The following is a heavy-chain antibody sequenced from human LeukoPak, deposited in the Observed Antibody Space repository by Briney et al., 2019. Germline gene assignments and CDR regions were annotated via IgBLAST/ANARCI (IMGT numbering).Heavy chain of an antibody. D-gene: IGHD6-19*01. Sequence: GRSLRLSCAASGFTFDDYAMHWVRQAPGKGLEWVSGVSWNSGSIGYADSVNGRFTISRDNAKNSLYLQMNSLRAEDTALSYCAKDILAGGYGMDVWGQGTTVSVSS. CDR3: AKDILAGGYGMDV. V-gene: IGHV3-9*01. CDR1: GFTFDDYA. J-gene: IGHJ6*02. CDR2: VSWNSGSI.